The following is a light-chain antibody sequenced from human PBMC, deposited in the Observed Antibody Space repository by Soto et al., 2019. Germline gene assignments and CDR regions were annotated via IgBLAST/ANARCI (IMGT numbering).Light chain of an antibody. CDR2: DVS. V-gene: IGLV2-14*01. CDR1: SSDGGGYKY. Sequence: QSLVTQPASLSGSPVQAIAISCTGTSSDGGGYKYVSWYQQHPGKAPKLKVYDVSNRPSGVSNRFSGSKSGNTASLTFSGLQAEDEADYYCSSYTSSSTYVFGTGTKVTVL. CDR3: SSYTSSSTYV. J-gene: IGLJ1*01.